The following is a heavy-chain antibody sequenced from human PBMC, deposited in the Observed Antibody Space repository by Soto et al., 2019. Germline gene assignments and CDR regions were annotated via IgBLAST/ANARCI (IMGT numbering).Heavy chain of an antibody. D-gene: IGHD2-15*01. CDR1: GYTFTSYY. CDR2: INPSGGSI. V-gene: IGHV1-46*01. J-gene: IGHJ6*02. CDR3: ARSVKDTNDPLDYYYYYGMDV. Sequence: GASVKVSCKASGYTFTSYYIHWVRQAPGQGLEWMGIINPSGGSIIYAQKFQGRVTMTSDTSTGTVYMELSSLRSEDTAVYYCARSVKDTNDPLDYYYYYGMDVWGQGTTVTVSS.